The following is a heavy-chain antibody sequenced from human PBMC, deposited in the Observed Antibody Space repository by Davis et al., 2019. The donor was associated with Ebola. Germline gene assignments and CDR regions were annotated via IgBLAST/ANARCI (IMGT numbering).Heavy chain of an antibody. Sequence: ASVKVSCKASGYTFTSYDINWVRQATGQGLEWMGWMNPNSGNTGYAQKFQGRVTMTRDTSTSTVYMELSSLRSEDTAVYYCASARSDFWSGYYTWNYWGQGTLVTVSS. J-gene: IGHJ4*02. CDR2: MNPNSGNT. V-gene: IGHV1-8*01. CDR3: ASARSDFWSGYYTWNY. D-gene: IGHD3-3*01. CDR1: GYTFTSYD.